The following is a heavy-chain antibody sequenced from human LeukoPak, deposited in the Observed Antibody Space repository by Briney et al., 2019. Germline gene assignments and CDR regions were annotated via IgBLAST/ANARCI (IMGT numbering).Heavy chain of an antibody. CDR3: ARDIVGADSFDY. D-gene: IGHD1-26*01. V-gene: IGHV4-59*01. Sequence: PSETLSLTCTVSGGSISSYFWSWIRQPPGKGLEWIGYIYYSGSTNYNPSLKSRVTISVDTSKNQFSLKLSSVTAADTAVYYCARDIVGADSFDYWGQGTLVTVSS. CDR1: GGSISSYF. CDR2: IYYSGST. J-gene: IGHJ4*02.